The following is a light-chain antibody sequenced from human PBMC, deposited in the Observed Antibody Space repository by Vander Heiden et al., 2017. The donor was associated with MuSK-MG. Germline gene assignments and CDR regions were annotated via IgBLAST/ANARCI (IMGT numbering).Light chain of an antibody. CDR3: RQSDSTPLR. CDR2: AAS. J-gene: IGKJ1*01. Sequence: DIQMTQSPSSLPASVGDRVTITCRASQSISSYLNWYQQKPGKAPKLLIYAASSLQSGVPSRFSGRGSGTDFTLSISRLKPEDFPTYYCRQSDSTPLRFGQGTKVEIK. CDR1: QSISSY. V-gene: IGKV1-39*01.